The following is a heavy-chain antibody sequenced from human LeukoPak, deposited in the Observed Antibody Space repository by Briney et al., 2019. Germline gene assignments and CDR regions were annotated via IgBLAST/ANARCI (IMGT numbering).Heavy chain of an antibody. CDR1: GGSISSSSYY. CDR3: ARVSLDCSGGSCYGTSFHY. D-gene: IGHD2-15*01. Sequence: PSETLSLTCTVSGGSISSSSYYWGWIRQPPGKGLEWIGSIYYSGSTYYNPSLKSRVTISVDTSKNQFSLKLSSVTAADTAVYYCARVSLDCSGGSCYGTSFHYWGQGTLVTVSS. V-gene: IGHV4-39*07. CDR2: IYYSGST. J-gene: IGHJ4*02.